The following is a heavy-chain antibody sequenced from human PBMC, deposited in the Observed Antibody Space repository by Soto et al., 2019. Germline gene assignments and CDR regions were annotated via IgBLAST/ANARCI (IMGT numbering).Heavy chain of an antibody. D-gene: IGHD3-22*01. CDR2: IYPGDAET. CDR3: ARVINYADSGACYSFAG. Sequence: GASLKISCQGSGYDFTHYWVAWVRQTPGKGLEWMGVIYPGDAETRYSPSFQGRVTFSVGKSIDTAYLHWSSLEASDTAIYYCARVINYADSGACYSFAGWGQGAPVTVAS. J-gene: IGHJ4*02. V-gene: IGHV5-51*01. CDR1: GYDFTHYW.